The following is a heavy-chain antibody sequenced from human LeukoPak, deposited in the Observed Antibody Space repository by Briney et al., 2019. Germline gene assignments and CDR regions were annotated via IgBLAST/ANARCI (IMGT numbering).Heavy chain of an antibody. CDR1: GYTFTGYY. J-gene: IGHJ5*02. Sequence: ASVKVSCKASGYTFTGYYMHWVRQAPGQGLEWMGWINPNSGGTNYAQKFQGRVTMTRDTSISTAYMELSRLRSDDTAVYYCARDRGYCSSTSCPPHWFGPWGQGTLVTVSS. D-gene: IGHD2-2*01. V-gene: IGHV1-2*02. CDR2: INPNSGGT. CDR3: ARDRGYCSSTSCPPHWFGP.